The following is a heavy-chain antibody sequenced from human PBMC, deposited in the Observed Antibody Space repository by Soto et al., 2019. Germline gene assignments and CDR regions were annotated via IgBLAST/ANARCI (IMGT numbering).Heavy chain of an antibody. D-gene: IGHD4-17*01. CDR3: AKASTVTPEVDYYYGMDV. Sequence: PVGSLRLSCAASGFTFSSYAMSWVRQAPGKGLEWVSAISGSGGSTYYADSVKGRFTISRDNSKNTLYLQMNSLRAEDTAVYYCAKASTVTPEVDYYYGMDVWGQGTTVTVSS. CDR1: GFTFSSYA. J-gene: IGHJ6*02. V-gene: IGHV3-23*01. CDR2: ISGSGGST.